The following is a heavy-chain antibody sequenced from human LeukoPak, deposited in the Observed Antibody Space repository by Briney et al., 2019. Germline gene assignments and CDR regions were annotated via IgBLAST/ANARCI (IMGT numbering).Heavy chain of an antibody. CDR2: IYYSGST. Sequence: SETLSLTCTVSRGSISSYYWSWIRQPPGKGLEWIGYIYYSGSTNYNPSLKSRVTIAVDTSKNQFSLKLSSVTAADTAVYYCAREHMTTEPFDIWGQGTMVTVSS. V-gene: IGHV4-59*01. J-gene: IGHJ3*02. D-gene: IGHD4-17*01. CDR3: AREHMTTEPFDI. CDR1: RGSISSYY.